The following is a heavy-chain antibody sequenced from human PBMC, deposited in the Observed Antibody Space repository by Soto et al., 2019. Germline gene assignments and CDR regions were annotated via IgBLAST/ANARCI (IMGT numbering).Heavy chain of an antibody. CDR1: GGSISSSNW. D-gene: IGHD6-13*01. CDR2: IYHSGST. J-gene: IGHJ6*02. Sequence: TSETLSLTCAVSGGSISSSNWWSWVRQPPGKGLEWIGEIYHSGSTNYNPSLKSRVTISVDKSKNQFSLKLSSVTAADTAVYYCARARIAAAGPYYYYYGMDVWGQGTTVTVSS. V-gene: IGHV4-4*02. CDR3: ARARIAAAGPYYYYYGMDV.